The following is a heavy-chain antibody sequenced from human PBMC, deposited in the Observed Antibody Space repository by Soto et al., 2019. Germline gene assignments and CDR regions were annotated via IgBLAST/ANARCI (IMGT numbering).Heavy chain of an antibody. J-gene: IGHJ6*02. CDR1: GGTFSSYA. D-gene: IGHD2-15*01. V-gene: IGHV1-69*01. Sequence: QVQLVQSGAEVKKPGSSVKVSCKASGGTFSSYAISWVRQAPGQGLEWMGGIIPIFGTANYAQKFQGRVTITADESTSTAYMELSSLRSEDTAVYYCAGGPNFGSGGSPNYYYGMDVWGQGTTVTVSS. CDR2: IIPIFGTA. CDR3: AGGPNFGSGGSPNYYYGMDV.